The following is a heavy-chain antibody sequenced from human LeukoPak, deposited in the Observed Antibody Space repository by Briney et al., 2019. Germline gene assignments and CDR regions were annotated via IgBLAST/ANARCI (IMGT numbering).Heavy chain of an antibody. CDR2: IYYSGST. CDR3: ARVPPGYSSSWSPGAYYGMDV. J-gene: IGHJ6*02. V-gene: IGHV4-59*01. Sequence: SETLSLTCTVSGGSISSYYWSWIRQPPGKGLEWIGYIYYSGSTNYNPSLKSRVTISVDTPKNQFSLKLSSVTAADTAVYYCARVPPGYSSSWSPGAYYGMDVWGQGTTVTVSS. D-gene: IGHD6-13*01. CDR1: GGSISSYY.